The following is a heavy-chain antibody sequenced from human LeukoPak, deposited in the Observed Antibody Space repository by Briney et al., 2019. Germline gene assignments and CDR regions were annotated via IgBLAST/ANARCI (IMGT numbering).Heavy chain of an antibody. D-gene: IGHD6-19*01. J-gene: IGHJ4*02. V-gene: IGHV1-69*04. Sequence: SVKVSCKASGGTFSSYTISWVRQAPGQGLEWMGRIIPILGIANYAQKFQGRVTITADKSTSTAYMELSSLRSEDTAVYYCAREDGSGWYGWGHWGQGTLVTVSS. CDR1: GGTFSSYT. CDR2: IIPILGIA. CDR3: AREDGSGWYGWGH.